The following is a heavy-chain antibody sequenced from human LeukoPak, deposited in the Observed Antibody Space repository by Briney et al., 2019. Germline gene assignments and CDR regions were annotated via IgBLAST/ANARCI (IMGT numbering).Heavy chain of an antibody. Sequence: GRSLRLPCAASGFTFDDYAMHWVRQAPGKGLEWVSGISWNSGSIGYADSVKGRFTISRDNAKNSLYLQMNSLRAEDMALYYCAKDVGGELPGYYFDYWGQGTLVTVSS. CDR1: GFTFDDYA. D-gene: IGHD1-26*01. V-gene: IGHV3-9*03. CDR2: ISWNSGSI. CDR3: AKDVGGELPGYYFDY. J-gene: IGHJ4*02.